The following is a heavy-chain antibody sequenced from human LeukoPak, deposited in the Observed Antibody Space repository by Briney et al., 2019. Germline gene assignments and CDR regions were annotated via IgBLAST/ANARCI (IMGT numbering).Heavy chain of an antibody. CDR2: ISPTGSTT. Sequence: GGSLRLSCTASGFSFSGHWMHWARHLPGKGLVWVSRISPTGSTTSYADSVKSRFTVSRDNAKNTLYLQVNNLRAVDTAVYYCARGPNSNWSGLDFWGQGTLLTVSS. CDR3: ARGPNSNWSGLDF. D-gene: IGHD6-6*01. J-gene: IGHJ4*02. CDR1: GFSFSGHW. V-gene: IGHV3-74*01.